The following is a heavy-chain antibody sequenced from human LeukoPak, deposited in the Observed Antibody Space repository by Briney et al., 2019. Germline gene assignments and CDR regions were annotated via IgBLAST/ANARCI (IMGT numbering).Heavy chain of an antibody. CDR2: IRYDASNK. CDR1: GFIFRKHA. D-gene: IGHD2-15*01. CDR3: AKDFSCRVPGED. V-gene: IGHV3-30*02. J-gene: IGHJ1*01. Sequence: GGTLRLSRATSGFIFRKHAMHWVRQAPARGQEWVSFIRYDASNKYYADSVRSRFTISIDNSKNTLYLHVSSLRPEDTAVYYCAKDFSCRVPGEDWGQGTLVTVSS.